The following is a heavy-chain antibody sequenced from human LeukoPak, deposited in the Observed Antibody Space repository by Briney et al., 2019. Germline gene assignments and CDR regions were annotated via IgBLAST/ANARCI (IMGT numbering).Heavy chain of an antibody. CDR3: ARDKYLGYCSGGSCYFLKYYFDY. CDR2: INYSGST. Sequence: SETLSLTCAVYGGSFSGYYWSWIRQPPGKELEWIGEINYSGSTNYNPSLKSRVTISVDTSKNQFSLKLSSVTAADTAVYYCARDKYLGYCSGGSCYFLKYYFDYWGQGTLVTVSS. CDR1: GGSFSGYY. J-gene: IGHJ4*02. D-gene: IGHD2-15*01. V-gene: IGHV4-34*01.